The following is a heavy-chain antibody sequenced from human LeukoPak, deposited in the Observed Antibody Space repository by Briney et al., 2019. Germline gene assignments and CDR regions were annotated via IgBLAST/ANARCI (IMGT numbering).Heavy chain of an antibody. J-gene: IGHJ4*02. CDR3: ARTRRDYFDY. D-gene: IGHD2-2*01. CDR1: GGSISSYY. CDR2: IYYSGST. V-gene: IGHV4-59*01. Sequence: PSETLSLTCTVSGGSISSYYWSWIRQPPGKGLEWIGYIYYSGSTNYNPSLKSRVTISVDTSKNQFSLKLSSVTAADTAVYYCARTRRDYFDYWGQGTLVTVSS.